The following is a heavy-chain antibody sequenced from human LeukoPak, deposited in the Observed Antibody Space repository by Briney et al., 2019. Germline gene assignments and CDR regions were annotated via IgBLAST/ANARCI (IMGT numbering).Heavy chain of an antibody. D-gene: IGHD1-14*01. Sequence: PSETLSLTCTVSGGSISSSSYYWGWIRQPPGKGLEWIGSIYYSGSTYYNPSLKSRVTISVDTSKNQFSLKLSSVTAADTAVYYCARDYEGYNRALSLHFDYWGQGTLVTVSS. CDR1: GGSISSSSYY. J-gene: IGHJ4*02. CDR3: ARDYEGYNRALSLHFDY. CDR2: IYYSGST. V-gene: IGHV4-39*07.